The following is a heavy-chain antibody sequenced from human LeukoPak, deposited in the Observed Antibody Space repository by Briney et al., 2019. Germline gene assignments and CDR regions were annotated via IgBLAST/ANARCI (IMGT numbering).Heavy chain of an antibody. CDR3: ARTIRGY. CDR2: IKEDGSEK. CDR1: GFTFSNYW. D-gene: IGHD3-10*01. V-gene: IGHV3-7*01. J-gene: IGHJ4*02. Sequence: QAGGSLRLSCAASGFTFSNYWMSWVRQAPGKGLEWVANIKEDGSEKYYVDSVKGRFTISRDNAKNSLYPQMNSLRAEDTAVYYCARTIRGYWGQGTLVTVSS.